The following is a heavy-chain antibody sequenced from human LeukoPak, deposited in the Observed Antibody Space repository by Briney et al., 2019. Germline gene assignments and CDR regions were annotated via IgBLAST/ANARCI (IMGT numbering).Heavy chain of an antibody. CDR1: GGSIDIYY. D-gene: IGHD2-2*01. V-gene: IGHV4-59*01. CDR3: ARVYQSAEYYFDY. CDR2: IYYTGST. J-gene: IGHJ4*02. Sequence: SETLSLTCTVSGGSIDIYYWSWIRQPPRKGLEWIGYIYYTGSTEYHPSLKSRVTISLDTSKNQFSLKLTSVTAADTAVYYCARVYQSAEYYFDYWGQGNLVSVSS.